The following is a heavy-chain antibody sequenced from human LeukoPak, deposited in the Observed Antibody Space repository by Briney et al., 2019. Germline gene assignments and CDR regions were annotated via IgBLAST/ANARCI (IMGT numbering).Heavy chain of an antibody. J-gene: IGHJ4*02. D-gene: IGHD1-26*01. CDR2: IKQDGSEK. CDR1: GFTFSSYW. V-gene: IGHV3-7*01. Sequence: GGSLRLSRAASGFTFSSYWMSWVRQAPGKGLEWVANIKQDGSEKYYVDSVKGRFTISRDNAKNSLYLQMNSLRAEDTAVYYCARAPGWELLFSDYWGQGTLVTVSS. CDR3: ARAPGWELLFSDY.